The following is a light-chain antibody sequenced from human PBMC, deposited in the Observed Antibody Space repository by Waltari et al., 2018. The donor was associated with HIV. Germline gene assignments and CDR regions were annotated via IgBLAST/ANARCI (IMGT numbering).Light chain of an antibody. Sequence: QSVLTQPPSVSATAGQTINIACSGSRSTIGGTFVFWYQQVATTAPRLLVYRNDQRPSGVSDRFSGFRLGTSASLAISGLRSEDEGNYYCASWDDSLPGHVFGTGT. CDR1: RSTIGGTF. CDR2: RND. J-gene: IGLJ1*01. V-gene: IGLV1-47*01. CDR3: ASWDDSLPGHV.